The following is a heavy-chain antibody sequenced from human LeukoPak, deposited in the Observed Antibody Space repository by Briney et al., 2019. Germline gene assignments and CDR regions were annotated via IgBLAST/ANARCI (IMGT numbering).Heavy chain of an antibody. J-gene: IGHJ3*02. V-gene: IGHV1-69*13. CDR2: IIPIFGTA. CDR3: ARSQYYYDSSGYYYLAFDI. D-gene: IGHD3-22*01. CDR1: GGTFSSYA. Sequence: GASVTVSCTASGGTFSSYAISWVRQAPGQGLEWMGGIIPIFGTANYAQKFQGRVTITADESTSTACMELSSLRSEDTAVYYCARSQYYYDSSGYYYLAFDIWGQGTMVTVSS.